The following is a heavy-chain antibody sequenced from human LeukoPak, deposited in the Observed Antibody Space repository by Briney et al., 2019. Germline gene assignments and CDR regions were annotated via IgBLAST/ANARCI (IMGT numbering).Heavy chain of an antibody. CDR1: GFTFSSYW. J-gene: IGHJ3*02. D-gene: IGHD3-10*01. CDR3: ARATMVRGVIIRANAFDI. CDR2: INSDGSST. V-gene: IGHV3-74*01. Sequence: GGSLRLSCAASGFTFSSYWMHWVRQAPGKGLVWVSRINSDGSSTIYADSVKGRFTISRDNAKNTLYLQMNSLRAEDTAVYYCARATMVRGVIIRANAFDIWGQGIMVTVSS.